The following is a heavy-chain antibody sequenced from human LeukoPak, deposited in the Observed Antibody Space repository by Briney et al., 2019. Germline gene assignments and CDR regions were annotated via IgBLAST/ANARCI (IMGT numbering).Heavy chain of an antibody. CDR1: GFSFSGHW. CDR3: ARSSRAAAGTSDYYYYGMDV. Sequence: GGSLRLSCAASGFSFSGHWMHWVRQAPGKGLEWVAVISYDGSNKYYADSVKGRFTISRDNSKNTLYLQMNSLRTEDTAVYYCARSSRAAAGTSDYYYYGMDVWGQGTTVTVSS. J-gene: IGHJ6*02. CDR2: ISYDGSNK. V-gene: IGHV3-30-3*01. D-gene: IGHD6-13*01.